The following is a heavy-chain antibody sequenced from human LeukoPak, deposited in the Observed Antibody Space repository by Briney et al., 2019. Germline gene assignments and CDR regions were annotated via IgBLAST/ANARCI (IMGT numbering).Heavy chain of an antibody. CDR1: GGTFSSYA. V-gene: IGHV1-69*01. CDR3: ARGGGTYYDILTGYYPPAR. Sequence: SVKVSCKASGGTFSSYAISWVRQAPGQGLEWMGGIIPIFGTANYAQKFQGRVTITADESTSTAYMELSSLRSEDTAVYYCARGGGTYYDILTGYYPPARWGQGTLVTVSS. D-gene: IGHD3-9*01. CDR2: IIPIFGTA. J-gene: IGHJ4*02.